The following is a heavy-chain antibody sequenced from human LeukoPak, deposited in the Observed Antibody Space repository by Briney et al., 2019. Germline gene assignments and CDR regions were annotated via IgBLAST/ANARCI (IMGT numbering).Heavy chain of an antibody. CDR1: GGSISSSNW. V-gene: IGHV4-4*02. J-gene: IGHJ6*03. Sequence: PSETLSLTCAVSGGSISSSNWWSWVRQPPGKGLEWIGEIYHSGSTNYNPSLKSRVTISVDKSKNQFSLKLSSVTAADTAVYYCAREAREGTYYMDVWGKGITVTVSS. CDR2: IYHSGST. CDR3: AREAREGTYYMDV. D-gene: IGHD1-26*01.